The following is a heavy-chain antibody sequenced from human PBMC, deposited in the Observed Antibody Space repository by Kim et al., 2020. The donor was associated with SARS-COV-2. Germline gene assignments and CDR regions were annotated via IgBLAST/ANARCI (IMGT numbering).Heavy chain of an antibody. D-gene: IGHD6-6*01. CDR2: IKQDGSEK. CDR1: GFTFSSYW. CDR3: ARELRYSSSSVSDYYGMDV. V-gene: IGHV3-7*03. Sequence: GGSLRLSCAASGFTFSSYWMSWVRQAPGKGLEWVANIKQDGSEKYYVDSVKGRFTISRDNAKNSLYLQMNSLRAEDTAVYYCARELRYSSSSVSDYYGMDVWGQGTTVTVSS. J-gene: IGHJ6*02.